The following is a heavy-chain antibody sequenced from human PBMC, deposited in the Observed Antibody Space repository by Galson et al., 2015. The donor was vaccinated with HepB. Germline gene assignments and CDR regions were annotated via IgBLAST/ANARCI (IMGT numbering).Heavy chain of an antibody. Sequence: LRLSCAASGFTLSGYWMHWVRQAPGKGLVWVSRINPAGSASDYADSAKGRFTISRDNARNTVYLQMNSLRAEDTAVYHCVRGNLGSGNFDQWGQGTPVTVSS. J-gene: IGHJ4*02. D-gene: IGHD3-10*01. CDR1: GFTLSGYW. CDR2: INPAGSAS. CDR3: VRGNLGSGNFDQ. V-gene: IGHV3-74*01.